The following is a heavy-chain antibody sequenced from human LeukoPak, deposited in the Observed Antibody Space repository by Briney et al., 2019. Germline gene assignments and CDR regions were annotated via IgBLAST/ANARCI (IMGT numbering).Heavy chain of an antibody. D-gene: IGHD2-15*01. Sequence: SQTLSLTCTVSGGSISSGGYYWSWIRQHPGKGLEWIGYIYYSGSTYYNPFLKSRVTISVDTSKNQFSLKLSSVTAADTAVYYCAREARGINYFDYWGQGTLVTVSS. V-gene: IGHV4-31*03. J-gene: IGHJ4*02. CDR2: IYYSGST. CDR1: GGSISSGGYY. CDR3: AREARGINYFDY.